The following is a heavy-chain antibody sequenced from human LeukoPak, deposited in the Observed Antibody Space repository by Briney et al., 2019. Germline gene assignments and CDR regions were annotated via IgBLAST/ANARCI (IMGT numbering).Heavy chain of an antibody. D-gene: IGHD5-12*01. CDR2: INHSGST. CDR3: ATSMGLRFHFGFY. J-gene: IGHJ4*02. CDR1: GGSFSGYY. V-gene: IGHV4-34*01. Sequence: PSETLSLTCAVYGGSFSGYYWSWIRQPPGKGLEWIGEINHSGSTNYNPSLKSRVTISVDTSKNQFSLKLSSVTAADTAVYYCATSMGLRFHFGFYWGQGTLVTVSS.